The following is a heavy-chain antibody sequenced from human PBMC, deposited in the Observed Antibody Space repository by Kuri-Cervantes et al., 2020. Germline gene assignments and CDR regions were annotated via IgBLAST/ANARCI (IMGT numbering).Heavy chain of an antibody. V-gene: IGHV4-4*07. CDR3: ARGVLTWFDP. CDR2: IYPSGST. Sequence: ESLKISCTVSGGSISTYYWNWIRQPAGKGLEWIGRIYPSGSTNYSPSLKSRVTISVDKSKNQFSLRLSSVTAADTAVYYSARGVLTWFDPWGQGTLVTVSS. J-gene: IGHJ5*02. D-gene: IGHD3-9*01. CDR1: GGSISTYY.